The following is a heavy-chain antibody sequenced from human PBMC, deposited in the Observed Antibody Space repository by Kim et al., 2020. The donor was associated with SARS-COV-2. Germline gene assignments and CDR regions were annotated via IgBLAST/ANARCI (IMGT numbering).Heavy chain of an antibody. CDR1: GFTFSSYA. CDR2: ISYDGSNK. V-gene: IGHV3-30*04. Sequence: GGSLRLSCAASGFTFSSYAMHWVRQAPGKGLEWVAVISYDGSNKYYADSVKGRFTISRDNSKNTLYLQMNSLRAEDTAVYYCASIWFGELLSSEWESKWFYWGQGTLVTVSS. J-gene: IGHJ4*02. D-gene: IGHD3-10*01. CDR3: ASIWFGELLSSEWESKWFY.